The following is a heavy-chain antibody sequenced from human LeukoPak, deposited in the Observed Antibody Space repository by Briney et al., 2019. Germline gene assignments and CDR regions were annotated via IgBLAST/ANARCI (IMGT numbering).Heavy chain of an antibody. CDR1: GFTFSSYA. Sequence: PGGSLRLSCAASGFTFSSYAMSWVRQAPGKGLEWVSAISGSGGSTYYADSVKGRFTISRDNSTNTLYLQMNSLRAEDTAVYYCSGSYPGGIRDFDFWGQGTLVTVSS. CDR3: SGSYPGGIRDFDF. V-gene: IGHV3-23*01. D-gene: IGHD1-26*01. J-gene: IGHJ4*02. CDR2: ISGSGGST.